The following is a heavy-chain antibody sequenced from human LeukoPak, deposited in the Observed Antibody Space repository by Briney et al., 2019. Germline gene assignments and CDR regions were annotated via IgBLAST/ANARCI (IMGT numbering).Heavy chain of an antibody. D-gene: IGHD3-3*01. CDR1: GGSTSNYY. CDR3: ASSHPLGSNNDYYTPFDY. Sequence: SETLSLTRTVSGGSTSNYYWSWIRQPPGKGLGWIGYMYYSGSTNYNPSLKSRVTISVDTSKNQFSLKLRSVTAADTAVYYCASSHPLGSNNDYYTPFDYWGQGTLVTVSS. J-gene: IGHJ4*02. V-gene: IGHV4-59*01. CDR2: MYYSGST.